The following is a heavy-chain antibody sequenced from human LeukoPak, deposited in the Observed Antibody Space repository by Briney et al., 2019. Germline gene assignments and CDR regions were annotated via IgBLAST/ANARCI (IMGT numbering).Heavy chain of an antibody. Sequence: GGSLRLSCAASGFTFSSYGMLWVRQAPGKGLEWVAVIWYDGSNKYYADSVKGRFTISRDNSKNTLYLQMNSLRAEDTAVYYCARSYNCGGDCYFDYWGQGTLVTVSS. CDR3: ARSYNCGGDCYFDY. CDR1: GFTFSSYG. D-gene: IGHD2-21*02. CDR2: IWYDGSNK. V-gene: IGHV3-33*01. J-gene: IGHJ4*02.